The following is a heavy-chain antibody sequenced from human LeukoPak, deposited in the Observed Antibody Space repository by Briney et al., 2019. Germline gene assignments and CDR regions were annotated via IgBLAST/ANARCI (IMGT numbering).Heavy chain of an antibody. J-gene: IGHJ3*02. D-gene: IGHD3-10*01. CDR3: AKSDGYGLIRI. CDR1: AGSISSYY. Sequence: SQTLSLTCTVAAGSISSYYGSWIRQPPGNGLGWIVYIYYSGSTNYTPSLKSRVTISVDTSKNQFSLKLSSVTAADTAAYYCAKSDGYGLIRICGRGTMVTVSS. CDR2: IYYSGST. V-gene: IGHV4-59*01.